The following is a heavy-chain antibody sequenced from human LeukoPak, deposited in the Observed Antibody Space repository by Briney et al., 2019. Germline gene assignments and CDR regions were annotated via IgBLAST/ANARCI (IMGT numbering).Heavy chain of an antibody. CDR1: GYTFTSYD. CDR3: ARADCGDYFAY. D-gene: IGHD4-17*01. CDR2: INPNSGGT. V-gene: IGHV1-2*02. J-gene: IGHJ4*02. Sequence: ASVKVSCKASGYTFTSYDINWVRQATGQGLEWMGWINPNSGGTNYAQKFQGRVTMTRDTSISTAYMDLSRLRSDDTAVYYCARADCGDYFAYWGQGTLVTVSS.